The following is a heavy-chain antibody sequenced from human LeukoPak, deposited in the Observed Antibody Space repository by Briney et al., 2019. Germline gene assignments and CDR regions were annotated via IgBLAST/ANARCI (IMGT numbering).Heavy chain of an antibody. CDR1: GLTFSNAW. Sequence: GGSLRLSCAASGLTFSNAWMNWVRQAPGKGLEWVGRIKSKTDVGTTDYAAPVKGRFTISRDDSKNTLYLQMNSLKIEDTAVYYCTTGRGWTAWFDPWGQGTLVSVSS. D-gene: IGHD2-15*01. CDR2: IKSKTDVGTT. CDR3: TTGRGWTAWFDP. J-gene: IGHJ5*02. V-gene: IGHV3-15*01.